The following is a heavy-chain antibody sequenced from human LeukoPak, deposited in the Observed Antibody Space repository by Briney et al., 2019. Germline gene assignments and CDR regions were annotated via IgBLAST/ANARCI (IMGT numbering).Heavy chain of an antibody. Sequence: GGPLRLSCAASGFTVSSNFMSWVRQAPGKGLEWVSIIYSGGSSSYADSVKGRFTISRDNSKNTLYLQMNSLRAEDTAVYYCASPSGSRGVFLDYWGQGTLVTVSS. CDR3: ASPSGSRGVFLDY. CDR2: IYSGGSS. V-gene: IGHV3-53*01. D-gene: IGHD3-16*01. J-gene: IGHJ4*02. CDR1: GFTVSSNF.